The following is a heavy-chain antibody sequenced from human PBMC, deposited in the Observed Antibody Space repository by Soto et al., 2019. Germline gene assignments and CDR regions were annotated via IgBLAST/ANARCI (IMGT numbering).Heavy chain of an antibody. CDR2: VYYSGST. D-gene: IGHD3-22*01. J-gene: IGHJ5*01. V-gene: IGHV4-59*01. Sequence: SETLSLTCTVSGGSMTSYFWSWIRQPPGKGLEWLGYVYYSGSTTYNPSLKSRVTISVDTSKNQFSLRLTSVTAADTAVYYCARDYESGGYHNNWFDPWGQGTLVTVSS. CDR3: ARDYESGGYHNNWFDP. CDR1: GGSMTSYF.